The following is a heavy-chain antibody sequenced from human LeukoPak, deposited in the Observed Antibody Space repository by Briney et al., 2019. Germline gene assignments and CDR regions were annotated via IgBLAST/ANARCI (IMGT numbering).Heavy chain of an antibody. CDR3: ATGLLFDP. CDR2: ISYDGSNK. V-gene: IGHV3-30*03. Sequence: GRSLRLSCAASGFAFNTYAMHWVRQAPGKGLEWVAVISYDGSNKYYADSVKGRFTISRDNSKNTLYLQMNSLRAEDTAVYYCATGLLFDPWGQGTLVTVSS. D-gene: IGHD2-15*01. J-gene: IGHJ5*02. CDR1: GFAFNTYA.